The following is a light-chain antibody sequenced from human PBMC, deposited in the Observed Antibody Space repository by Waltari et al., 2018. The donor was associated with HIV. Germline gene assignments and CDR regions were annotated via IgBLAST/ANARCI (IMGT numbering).Light chain of an antibody. CDR3: CSYAGSSTFL. Sequence: QSALTQPRSVSGSPGQSVTISCTGTSSDVGGYNYVSWYQQHPGKAPKLMIYDLSKRPSGVPDRFSGSKSGNTASLTISGLQAEDEADYYCCSYAGSSTFLFRTGTKVTVL. CDR2: DLS. J-gene: IGLJ1*01. V-gene: IGLV2-11*01. CDR1: SSDVGGYNY.